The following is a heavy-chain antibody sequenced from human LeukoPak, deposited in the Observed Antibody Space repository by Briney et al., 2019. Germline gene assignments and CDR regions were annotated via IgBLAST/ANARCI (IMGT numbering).Heavy chain of an antibody. V-gene: IGHV4-39*01. D-gene: IGHD6-13*01. CDR3: ARHRGTGYSSSWNYFDY. CDR1: GGSISSSSYY. J-gene: IGHJ4*02. Sequence: PSEALSLTCTVSGGSISSSSYYWGWIRQPPGKGLEWTGSIYYSGSTYYNPSLKSRVTISVDTSKNQFSLKLSSVTAADTAVYYCARHRGTGYSSSWNYFDYWGQGTLVTVPS. CDR2: IYYSGST.